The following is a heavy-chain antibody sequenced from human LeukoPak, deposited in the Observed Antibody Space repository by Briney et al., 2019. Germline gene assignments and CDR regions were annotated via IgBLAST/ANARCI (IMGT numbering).Heavy chain of an antibody. V-gene: IGHV3-21*01. J-gene: IGHJ5*02. CDR2: ISSSSSYI. CDR3: ARDSPRGYCSGGSCYAWFDP. D-gene: IGHD2-15*01. CDR1: GYFFPNAW. Sequence: GGSLRLSCTISGYFFPNAWLNWVRQAPGKGLEWVSSISSSSSYIYYADSVKGRFTISRDNAKNSLYLQMNSLRAEDTAVYYCARDSPRGYCSGGSCYAWFDPWGQGTLVTVSS.